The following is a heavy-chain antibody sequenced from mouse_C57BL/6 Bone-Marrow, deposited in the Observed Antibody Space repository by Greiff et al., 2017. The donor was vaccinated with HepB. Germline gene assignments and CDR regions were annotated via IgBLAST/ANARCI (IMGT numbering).Heavy chain of an antibody. CDR2: IDPENGDT. D-gene: IGHD1-1*01. CDR1: GFNIKDDY. Sequence: EVQLQQSGAELVRPGASVKLSCTASGFNIKDDYMHWVKQRPEQGLEWIGWIDPENGDTEYASKFQGKATITADTSSNTAYLQLSSLTSEDTAVYYCTTIITTGVAKDFDYWGQGTTLTVSS. CDR3: TTIITTGVAKDFDY. J-gene: IGHJ2*01. V-gene: IGHV14-4*01.